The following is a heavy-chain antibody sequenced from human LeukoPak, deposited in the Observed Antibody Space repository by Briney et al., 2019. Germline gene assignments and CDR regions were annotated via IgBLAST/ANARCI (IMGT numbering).Heavy chain of an antibody. V-gene: IGHV3-53*01. Sequence: AGGSLRLSCAASGFTVSSNYMSWVHQAPGKGLEWVSVIYSGGSTYYADSVKGRFTISRDNSKNTLYLQMNSLRAEDTAVYYCARDVSSTSSYDYWGQGTLVTVSS. CDR1: GFTVSSNY. D-gene: IGHD2-2*01. J-gene: IGHJ4*02. CDR2: IYSGGST. CDR3: ARDVSSTSSYDY.